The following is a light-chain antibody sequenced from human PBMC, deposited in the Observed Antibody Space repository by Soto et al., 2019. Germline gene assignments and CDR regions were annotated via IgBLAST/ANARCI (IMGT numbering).Light chain of an antibody. CDR2: DAS. CDR1: QSVSGS. CDR3: QQRTNWPPYT. Sequence: EMVLTQSPATLSLSPGDRATLSCRASQSVSGSLAWYQQKPGQAPRLLIYDASNRATGIPARFSGSGSGTDFNLTISSLEPEDFAVYYCQQRTNWPPYTFDQGAKLEIK. J-gene: IGKJ2*01. V-gene: IGKV3-11*01.